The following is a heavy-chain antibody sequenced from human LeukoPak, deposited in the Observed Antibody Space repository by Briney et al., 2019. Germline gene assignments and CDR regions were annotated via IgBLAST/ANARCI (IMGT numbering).Heavy chain of an antibody. CDR2: ISYDGRNK. CDR3: VTSGWFVEGNIDY. J-gene: IGHJ4*02. D-gene: IGHD6-19*01. Sequence: PGGSLRLSCAASGFTFSSYAMHWVRQAPGKGLEWVAVISYDGRNKYYADSVKGRFTISRDNSKNTLYLQMNSLRAEDTAVYYCVTSGWFVEGNIDYWGQGTLVTVSS. V-gene: IGHV3-30*04. CDR1: GFTFSSYA.